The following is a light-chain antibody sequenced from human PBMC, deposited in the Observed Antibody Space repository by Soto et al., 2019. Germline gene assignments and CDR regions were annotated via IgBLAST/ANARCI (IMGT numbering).Light chain of an antibody. V-gene: IGKV3D-15*01. CDR1: QSMGSN. CDR3: QQYNNWPGGT. Sequence: EIVMTQSPATMSVSPGERATLSCRASQSMGSNVAWYQQKPGQAPRLLIYGASTRATGIPARFSGSGSGTEFTLTISSLQSGDFAVYYCQQYNNWPGGTFGQGTKVAIK. J-gene: IGKJ1*01. CDR2: GAS.